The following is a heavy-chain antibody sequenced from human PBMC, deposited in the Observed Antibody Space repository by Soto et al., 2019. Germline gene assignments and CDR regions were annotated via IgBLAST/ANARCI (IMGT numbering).Heavy chain of an antibody. CDR1: GSSINSSGYY. D-gene: IGHD3-3*02. CDR3: ARLPSRHLVDY. Sequence: SETLSLTXTVSGSSINSSGYYWGWIRQPPGKGLEWIGSMFYGVSTYYNPSLKSRVTVSVDTSKNQFSLNLRSVTDADTAVYSCARLPSRHLVDYWGQGTLVTVSS. J-gene: IGHJ4*02. V-gene: IGHV4-39*01. CDR2: MFYGVST.